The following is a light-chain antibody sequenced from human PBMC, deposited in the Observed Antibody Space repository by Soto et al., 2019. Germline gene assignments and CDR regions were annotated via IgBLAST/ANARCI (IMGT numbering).Light chain of an antibody. J-gene: IGKJ5*01. CDR1: QSISNY. CDR3: QQTHSTPVT. V-gene: IGKV1-39*01. Sequence: DIQMTQSPSSLSASVGDRVTITCRTSQSISNYLNWYQQKPGKAPKLLIYAASSVQSGVPLRFSGSGSGTDFTLTISSLQPEDFATYYCQQTHSTPVTFGQGTRLEIK. CDR2: AAS.